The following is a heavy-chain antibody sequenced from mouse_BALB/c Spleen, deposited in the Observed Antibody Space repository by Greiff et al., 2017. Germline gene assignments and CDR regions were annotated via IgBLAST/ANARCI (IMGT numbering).Heavy chain of an antibody. CDR1: GYTFTSYT. V-gene: IGHV1-4*01. Sequence: QVQLQQSGAELARPGASVKMSCKASGYTFTSYTMHWVQQRPGQGLEWIGYINPSSGYTNYNQKFKDKATLTADKSSSTAYMQLSSLTSEDSAVYYCARAYDGYPYDAMDYWGQGTSVTVSS. CDR3: ARAYDGYPYDAMDY. D-gene: IGHD2-3*01. J-gene: IGHJ4*01. CDR2: INPSSGYT.